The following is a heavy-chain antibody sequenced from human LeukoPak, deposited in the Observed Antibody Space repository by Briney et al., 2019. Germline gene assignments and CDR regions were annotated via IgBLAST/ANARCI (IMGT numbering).Heavy chain of an antibody. CDR1: GVTFSSHG. J-gene: IGHJ6*02. CDR3: AKESKSNYYQYYGMDV. V-gene: IGHV3-23*01. Sequence: SGGSLRLSCGVSGVTFSSHGMNWVRQAPGKGLEWVSAITGSGDRTYYTDSVRGRFAVSRDNSKNTLYLQMNGLRAEDTAVYYCAKESKSNYYQYYGMDVWGQGTTVTVSS. CDR2: ITGSGDRT.